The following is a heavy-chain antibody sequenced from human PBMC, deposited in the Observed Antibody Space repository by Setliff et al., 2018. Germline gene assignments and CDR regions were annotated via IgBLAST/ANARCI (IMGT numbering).Heavy chain of an antibody. CDR1: GYTFSRYG. CDR3: VRDPQEALYYYDRGNYFDY. CDR2: IGIYNGDT. J-gene: IGHJ4*02. Sequence: ASVKVSCKASGYTFSRYGFSWVRQAPGQGLEWMGWIGIYNGDTNYAQKLQGRVTMTTDTSTSTAYMELRSLRPDDTAVYYCVRDPQEALYYYDRGNYFDYWGQGTLVTVSS. V-gene: IGHV1-18*01. D-gene: IGHD3-22*01.